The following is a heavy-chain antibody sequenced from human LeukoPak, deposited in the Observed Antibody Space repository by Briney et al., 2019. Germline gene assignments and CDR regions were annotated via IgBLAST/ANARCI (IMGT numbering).Heavy chain of an antibody. Sequence: SETLSLTCTVSGGSISSYYWSWIRQPPGKGLEWIGYIYYTGRADYNPSLKSRVTLSVDTSKTQFSLRLSSVTAADTAVYYCAREDSGSYYNYYYFYMDVWGKGTTVTISS. CDR2: IYYTGRA. CDR1: GGSISSYY. D-gene: IGHD3-10*01. J-gene: IGHJ6*03. CDR3: AREDSGSYYNYYYFYMDV. V-gene: IGHV4-59*12.